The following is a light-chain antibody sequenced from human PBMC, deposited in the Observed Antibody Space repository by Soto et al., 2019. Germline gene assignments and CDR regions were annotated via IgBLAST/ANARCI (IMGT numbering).Light chain of an antibody. CDR3: QQSYSTPV. CDR2: AAS. V-gene: IGKV1-39*01. Sequence: DIQMTQSPSSLSASVGDRVTITCRASQSISSYLNWYQQKPGKAPKLLIYAASSLQSGVPSRFSGSGSGTDFTLTISSLPPEDFATYYCQQSYSTPVLGQGTKLEIK. CDR1: QSISSY. J-gene: IGKJ2*01.